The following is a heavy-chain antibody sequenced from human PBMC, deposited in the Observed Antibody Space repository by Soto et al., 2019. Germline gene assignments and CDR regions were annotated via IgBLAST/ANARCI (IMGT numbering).Heavy chain of an antibody. Sequence: QVQLQESGPGLGRLSRTCSLPSIFPVAPSAGGGNSWAWSASTPGRAWGWLGYIYSSGSTYYNPPLKSRVTISVDTSKNQFSLKLSSVTAADTAVYYCARVGRLYCSGGSCYSYDYWGQGTLVTVSS. CDR3: ARVGRLYCSGGSCYSYDY. D-gene: IGHD2-15*01. J-gene: IGHJ4*02. V-gene: IGHV4-31*03. CDR1: VAPSAGGGNS. CDR2: IYSSGST.